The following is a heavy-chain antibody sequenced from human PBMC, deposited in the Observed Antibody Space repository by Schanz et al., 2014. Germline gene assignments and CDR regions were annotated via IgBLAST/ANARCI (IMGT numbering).Heavy chain of an antibody. Sequence: GPGVKKPGATVKVSCKASGYIFINSGISWVRQAPGQGLEWMGWISVYNHNKEYDQKFQGRVTMTTDTSTSTAYMALTDLRSDDTPVYYCARDRRFVVRDDLYYLDSWGQGTLVTVSS. CDR1: GYIFINSG. D-gene: IGHD3-3*01. CDR3: ARDRRFVVRDDLYYLDS. J-gene: IGHJ4*02. V-gene: IGHV1-18*01. CDR2: ISVYNHNK.